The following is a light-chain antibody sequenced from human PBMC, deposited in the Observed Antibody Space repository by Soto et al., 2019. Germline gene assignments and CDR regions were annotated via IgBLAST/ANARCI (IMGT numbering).Light chain of an antibody. J-gene: IGKJ1*01. V-gene: IGKV3-20*01. CDR1: QSVSTY. Sequence: EIVMTQSPATLTWSTGVRATLSLRASQSVSTYLAWFQKKPGQAPRLLIYGASNRGTGIPDRFSGSGSGTDFTLTISRLEPEDFAVYYCQQYGSSGTFGQGTKVDI. CDR2: GAS. CDR3: QQYGSSGT.